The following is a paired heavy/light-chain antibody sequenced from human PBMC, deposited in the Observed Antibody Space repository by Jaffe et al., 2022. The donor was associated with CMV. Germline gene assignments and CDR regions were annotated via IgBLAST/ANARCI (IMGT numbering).Light chain of an antibody. J-gene: IGKJ4*01. CDR3: QQYKNYPLT. CDR2: DVS. CDR1: QGISNY. Sequence: DIQMTQSPSSLSASVGDRVTITCRASQGISNYLAWFQQKPGKAPKSLIYDVSSLQSGVPSKFSGSGSGTDFTLTISSLQPEDFATYYCQQYKNYPLTFGGGTKVEIK. V-gene: IGKV1-16*02.
Heavy chain of an antibody. CDR3: TRASPTFSVLRGPYHYAMGV. J-gene: IGHJ6*02. V-gene: IGHV3-72*01. CDR1: GFTFSDHF. CDR2: SRNKANSYTT. Sequence: EVQLVESGGGLVQPGGSLRLSCVVSGFTFSDHFMEWVRQAPGKGLEWIGRSRNKANSYTTEYAASVKGRFTISRDDSKNSLYLQMNSLKIEDTAVYYCTRASPTFSVLRGPYHYAMGVWGQGTTVTVSS. D-gene: IGHD3-10*01.